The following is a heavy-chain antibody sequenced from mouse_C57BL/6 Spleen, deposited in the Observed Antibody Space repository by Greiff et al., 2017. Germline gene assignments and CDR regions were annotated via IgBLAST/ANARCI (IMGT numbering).Heavy chain of an antibody. J-gene: IGHJ3*01. CDR2: IYPSDSET. CDR3: ARGDYGS. CDR1: GYTFTSYW. D-gene: IGHD1-1*01. Sequence: QVQLQQPGAELVRPGSSVKLSCKASGYTFTSYWMEWVKQRPGQGLEWIGNIYPSDSETHYNQKFKDKATLTVDKSSSTAYMQLSSLASEDSAVYYCARGDYGSWGQGTLVTVSA. V-gene: IGHV1-61*01.